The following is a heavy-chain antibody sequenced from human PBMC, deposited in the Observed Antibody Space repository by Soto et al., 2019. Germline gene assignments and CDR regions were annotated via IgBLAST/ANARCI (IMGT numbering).Heavy chain of an antibody. J-gene: IGHJ3*02. V-gene: IGHV3-23*01. Sequence: GGSLRPSCPAPGCTFSTYAMRWVRQAPGKWLEWFAAIRSSGESKYSADSVKGRFTISRDNSMNALYLQMSSLRIEDTAVYYCARPRGYGVFDAYDIWGQGTMVSVSS. D-gene: IGHD4-17*01. CDR2: IRSSGESK. CDR3: ARPRGYGVFDAYDI. CDR1: GCTFSTYA.